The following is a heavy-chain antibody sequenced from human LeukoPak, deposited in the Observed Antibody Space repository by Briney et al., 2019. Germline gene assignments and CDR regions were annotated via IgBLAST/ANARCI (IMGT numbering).Heavy chain of an antibody. CDR1: GGSISSYY. J-gene: IGHJ3*02. Sequence: PSETLSLTCTVSGGSISSYYWSWIRQPPGKGLQWIGYIYYSGSTNYNPSLKSRVPISVDTSKNQFSLKLSSVTAADTAVFYCARVRGYSYGSDAFDIWGQGTMVTVSS. V-gene: IGHV4-59*01. D-gene: IGHD5-18*01. CDR2: IYYSGST. CDR3: ARVRGYSYGSDAFDI.